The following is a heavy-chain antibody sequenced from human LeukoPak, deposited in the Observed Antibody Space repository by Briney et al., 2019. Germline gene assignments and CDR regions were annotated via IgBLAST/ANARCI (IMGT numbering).Heavy chain of an antibody. D-gene: IGHD2-2*01. V-gene: IGHV3-23*01. CDR3: AKEVLGGYCSSTSCLPSGY. CDR1: GFTFSSYA. CDR2: ISSSGGST. Sequence: GGSLRLSCAASGFTFSSYAMSWVRQAPGKGLEWVSSISSSGGSTYYADSVKGRFTISRDTSKNTLYLQMNSLRAEDTAVYYCAKEVLGGYCSSTSCLPSGYWGQGTLVTVSS. J-gene: IGHJ4*02.